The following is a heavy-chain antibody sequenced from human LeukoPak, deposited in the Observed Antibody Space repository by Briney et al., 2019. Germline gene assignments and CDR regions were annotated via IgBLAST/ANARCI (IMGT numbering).Heavy chain of an antibody. Sequence: GGPLGLSCVASGFTFSSYWMTWVPQAPGKGLGGLANIKEDGSIQYYLDSVRGRFTISRDNAKTSVYLQLNSLRDDDTAVYYCARDVWTGVAVSDYWGQGTLVTVSS. CDR2: IKEDGSIQ. D-gene: IGHD6-19*01. V-gene: IGHV3-7*01. CDR1: GFTFSSYW. CDR3: ARDVWTGVAVSDY. J-gene: IGHJ4*02.